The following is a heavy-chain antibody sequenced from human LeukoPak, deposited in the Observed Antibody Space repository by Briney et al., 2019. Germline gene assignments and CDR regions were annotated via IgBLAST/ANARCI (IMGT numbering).Heavy chain of an antibody. CDR1: GGSVTSTNW. J-gene: IGHJ4*02. V-gene: IGHV4-4*02. CDR2: VHLDGRT. D-gene: IGHD3-3*01. Sequence: LSLTXDVSGGSVTSTNWWTWVRQPPGKGLEWIGEVHLDGRTNYNPSLKSRLIMSVDLPENPMSLKLTSVTAADTAVYYCAREGGFYRPLDYSGQGTXXXVXS. CDR3: AREGGFYRPLDY.